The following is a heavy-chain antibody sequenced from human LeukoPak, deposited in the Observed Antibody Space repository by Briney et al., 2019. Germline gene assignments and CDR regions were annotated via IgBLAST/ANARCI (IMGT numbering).Heavy chain of an antibody. J-gene: IGHJ5*02. Sequence: PGGSLRLSCAASGFTFSNAWMSWVRQAPGKGLEWVGRIKSKTDGGTTDYAAPVKGRFTISRDDSKNTLYLQMNSLKTEDTAMYYCTTDEYCSGGSCYWFDPWGQGTLVTVSS. V-gene: IGHV3-15*01. CDR1: GFTFSNAW. CDR2: IKSKTDGGTT. D-gene: IGHD2-15*01. CDR3: TTDEYCSGGSCYWFDP.